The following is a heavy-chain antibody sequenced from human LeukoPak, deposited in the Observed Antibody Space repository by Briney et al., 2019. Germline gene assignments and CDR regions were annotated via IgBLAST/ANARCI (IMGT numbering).Heavy chain of an antibody. D-gene: IGHD3-22*01. Sequence: PGGSLRLSCAASGFTFSSYEMNWVRQAPGKGPERVSSISSSGYTIYYIDPVKGRFTISRDNAKSSLYLQMNSLRAEDTAVYYCARFRHYYDSSGYYSFDYWGQGTLVTVSS. J-gene: IGHJ4*02. CDR3: ARFRHYYDSSGYYSFDY. CDR1: GFTFSSYE. CDR2: ISSSGYTI. V-gene: IGHV3-48*03.